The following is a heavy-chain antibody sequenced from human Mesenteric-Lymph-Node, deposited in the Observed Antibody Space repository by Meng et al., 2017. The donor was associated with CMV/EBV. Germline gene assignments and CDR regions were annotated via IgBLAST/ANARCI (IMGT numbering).Heavy chain of an antibody. D-gene: IGHD2-2*01. CDR2: ISSSSSYI. CDR3: ARRYCSSTSCYGAGILAPGGDYGMDV. V-gene: IGHV3-21*01. Sequence: GESLKISCAASGFTFSSYSMNWVRQAPGKGLEWVSSISSSSSYIYYADSVKGRFTISRDNAKNSLYLQMNSLRAEDTAVYYCARRYCSSTSCYGAGILAPGGDYGMDVWGQGTTVTVSS. J-gene: IGHJ6*02. CDR1: GFTFSSYS.